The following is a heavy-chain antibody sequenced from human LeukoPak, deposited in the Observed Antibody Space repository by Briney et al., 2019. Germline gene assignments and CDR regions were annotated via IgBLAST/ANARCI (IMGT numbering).Heavy chain of an antibody. D-gene: IGHD5-12*01. J-gene: IGHJ4*02. CDR1: GFTFSSYA. CDR3: ARVTYYDSLYYFDY. Sequence: GGSLRLSCAASGFTFSSYAMHWVRQAPGKGLEWVAFIWYDGSNKDYTDSVKGRFTISRDNVKNRLHLQMNSLRAEDTALYYCARVTYYDSLYYFDYWGQGTLVTVSS. V-gene: IGHV3-33*01. CDR2: IWYDGSNK.